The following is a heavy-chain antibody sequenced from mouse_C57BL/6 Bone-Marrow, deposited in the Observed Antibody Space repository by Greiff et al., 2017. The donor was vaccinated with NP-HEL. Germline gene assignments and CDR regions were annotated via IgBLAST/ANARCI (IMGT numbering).Heavy chain of an antibody. CDR1: GFTFSSYG. D-gene: IGHD1-1*01. V-gene: IGHV5-6*02. Sequence: DVMLVESGGDLVKPGGSLKLSCAASGFTFSSYGMSWVRQTPDKRLEWVATISSGGSYTYYPDSVKGRFTISRDNAKNTLYLQMSSLKSEDTAMYYCAVYYGNAMDYWGQGTSVTVSS. CDR3: AVYYGNAMDY. J-gene: IGHJ4*01. CDR2: ISSGGSYT.